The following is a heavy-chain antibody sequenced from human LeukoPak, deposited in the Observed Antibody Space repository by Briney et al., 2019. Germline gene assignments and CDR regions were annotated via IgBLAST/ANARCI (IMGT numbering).Heavy chain of an antibody. CDR2: INHSGST. V-gene: IGHV4-39*07. J-gene: IGHJ5*02. CDR1: GGSISSSSYY. D-gene: IGHD3-16*01. Sequence: PSETLSLTCTVSGGSISSSSYYWGWVRQPPGKGLEWIGEINHSGSTNYNPSLKSRVTISVDTSKNQFSLKLSSVTAADTAVYYCARGRGRRQLNWFDPWGQGTLVTASS. CDR3: ARGRGRRQLNWFDP.